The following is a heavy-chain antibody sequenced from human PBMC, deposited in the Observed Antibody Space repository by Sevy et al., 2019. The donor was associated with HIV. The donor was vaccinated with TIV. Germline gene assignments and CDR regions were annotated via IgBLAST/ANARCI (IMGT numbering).Heavy chain of an antibody. CDR2: IYTSRST. J-gene: IGHJ6*02. CDR1: GGSISSYY. Sequence: SETLSLTCTVSGGSISSYYWSWIRQPAGKGLEGSGRIYTSRSTNYNPSLKSRVTMSVDTCKNQFSLKLDSVTAADMAVYYCARGDIVVVPAAILRKTNYYYYGMDVWGQGTTVTVSS. CDR3: ARGDIVVVPAAILRKTNYYYYGMDV. D-gene: IGHD2-2*02. V-gene: IGHV4-4*07.